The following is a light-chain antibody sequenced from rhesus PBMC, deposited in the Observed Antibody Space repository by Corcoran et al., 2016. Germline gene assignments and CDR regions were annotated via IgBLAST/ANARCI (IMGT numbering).Light chain of an antibody. V-gene: IGKV1-28*02. CDR2: AAS. Sequence: DIQMTQSPSSLSASVGDTVTITCRASQDISSYLNWFQQKQGKAPKLLIYAASNLESGVPSRFSGSGSGTDFTLTISSLQPEDCATYYCQQHNSHPYSFGQGTKVEIK. CDR1: QDISSY. CDR3: QQHNSHPYS. J-gene: IGKJ2*01.